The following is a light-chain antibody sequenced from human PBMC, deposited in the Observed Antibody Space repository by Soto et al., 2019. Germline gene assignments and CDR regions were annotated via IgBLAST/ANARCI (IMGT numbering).Light chain of an antibody. CDR1: QSVSNNY. CDR3: QQRHMWPIT. CDR2: DAS. J-gene: IGKJ5*01. V-gene: IGKV3-11*01. Sequence: EMVLTQSPGTLSLSPGERATLSCRASQSVSNNYLAWSQQKPGQAPRLLISDASNRATGMPARFSGSGSGTDFTLTISSLEPEDFAVYYCQQRHMWPITFGQGTRLEIK.